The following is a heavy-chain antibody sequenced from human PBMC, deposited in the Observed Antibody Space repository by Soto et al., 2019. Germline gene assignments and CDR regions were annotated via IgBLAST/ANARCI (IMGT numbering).Heavy chain of an antibody. J-gene: IGHJ5*02. CDR2: IYYSGFT. CDR3: ARDRGNNWFDP. Sequence: SETLSLTCTVSGGFITSCGYYWSWIRQHPGKGLEWIGYIYYSGFTYYNPSLKSRVTISVDKSKNQFSLKLSSVTAADTAVYYCARDRGNNWFDPWGQGALVTVSS. V-gene: IGHV4-31*03. CDR1: GGFITSCGYY.